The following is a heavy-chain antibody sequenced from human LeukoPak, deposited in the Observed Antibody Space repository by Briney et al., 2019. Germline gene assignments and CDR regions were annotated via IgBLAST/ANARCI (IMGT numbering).Heavy chain of an antibody. Sequence: SEALSLTCTVSGGSISSYYWSWIRQPPGKGLEWIGYIYYSGSTNYNPSLKSRVTISVDTSKNQFSLKLSSVTAADTAVYYCARDGYYYGSGSYYYYYMDVWGKGTTVTVSS. CDR1: GGSISSYY. J-gene: IGHJ6*03. D-gene: IGHD3-10*01. CDR3: ARDGYYYGSGSYYYYYMDV. CDR2: IYYSGST. V-gene: IGHV4-59*01.